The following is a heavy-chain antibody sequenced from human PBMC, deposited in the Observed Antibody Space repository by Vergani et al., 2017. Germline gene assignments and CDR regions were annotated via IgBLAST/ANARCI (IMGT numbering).Heavy chain of an antibody. V-gene: IGHV4-34*01. CDR3: ARGRITMVRGVISFSFDP. CDR2: INHSGST. J-gene: IGHJ5*02. CDR1: GGSFSGYY. D-gene: IGHD3-10*01. Sequence: QVQLQQWGAGLLKPSETLSLTCAVYGGSFSGYYWSWIRQPPGKGLEWIGEINHSGSTNYNPSLKSRVTISVDTSKNQFSLKLISVTAADTAVYYCARGRITMVRGVISFSFDPWGQGTLVTVSS.